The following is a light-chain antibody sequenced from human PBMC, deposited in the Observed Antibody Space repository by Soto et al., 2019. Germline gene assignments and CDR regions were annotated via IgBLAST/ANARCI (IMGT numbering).Light chain of an antibody. V-gene: IGKV3-15*01. CDR3: QQYNNWPPIT. CDR1: QSVSIK. J-gene: IGKJ5*01. Sequence: CAVPLSLPPAKLATRSCRASQSVSIKLAWYQQKPGQAPRLLIYDTSTRANGIPARFSGSGSGTELTLTISSLQSEDFAVYYCQQYNNWPPITFGQGTRLEN. CDR2: DTS.